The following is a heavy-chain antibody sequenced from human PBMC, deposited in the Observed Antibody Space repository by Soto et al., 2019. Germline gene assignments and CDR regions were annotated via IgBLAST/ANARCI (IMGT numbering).Heavy chain of an antibody. CDR3: AKEWVYASSGWSFDY. CDR1: GFTFSSYG. D-gene: IGHD3-22*01. V-gene: IGHV3-30*18. J-gene: IGHJ4*02. CDR2: ISDDGSNK. Sequence: GGSLRLSCAASGFTFSSYGMHWVRQAPGKGLEWVAVISDDGSNKYYADSVKGRFTISRDNSKNTLYLQMNSLRAEDTAVYYCAKEWVYASSGWSFDYWGQGT.